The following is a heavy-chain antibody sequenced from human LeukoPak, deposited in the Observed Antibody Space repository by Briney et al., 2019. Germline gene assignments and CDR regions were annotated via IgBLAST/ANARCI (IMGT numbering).Heavy chain of an antibody. CDR3: ARHRVGIYSRNHAFDI. J-gene: IGHJ3*02. Sequence: GESLKISCKGSGYTFSSNWIGWVRQMPGKGLEWMGIIYPGDSDTRSSPSFQGQVTISADKSSSTAYLQWSSLKASDTAMYYCARHRVGIYSRNHAFDIWGQGTMVTVSS. CDR2: IYPGDSDT. D-gene: IGHD1-26*01. CDR1: GYTFSSNW. V-gene: IGHV5-51*01.